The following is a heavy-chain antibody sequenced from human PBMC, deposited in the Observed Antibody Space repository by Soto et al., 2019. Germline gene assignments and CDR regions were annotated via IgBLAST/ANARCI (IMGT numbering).Heavy chain of an antibody. Sequence: QVQLQQSGPGLLKPSQTLSLTCAISGDSVSSNSAAWNWIRQSPGRGLEWLGRTYYRSKWYYEYAFSVKSRITLTPDTSRNQFSLQLSSVTPEDTPVYYCTRYRGGLGHWGQGTLVTVSS. V-gene: IGHV6-1*01. J-gene: IGHJ4*02. CDR3: TRYRGGLGH. CDR1: GDSVSSNSAA. CDR2: TYYRSKWYY. D-gene: IGHD3-10*01.